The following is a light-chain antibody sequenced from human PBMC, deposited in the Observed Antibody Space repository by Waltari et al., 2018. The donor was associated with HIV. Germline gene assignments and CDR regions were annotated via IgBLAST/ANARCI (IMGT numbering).Light chain of an antibody. J-gene: IGLJ2*01. CDR2: RNN. Sequence: QSVLTQPPSASGTPGQRVTISCSGSSSDIGSYYVYWFQQLPGTAPKLLIYRNNQRPAGVPDRCSGSKSGTSASLAISGLRSEDEADYYCATWDDNLSGVVFGGGTKLTVL. V-gene: IGLV1-47*01. CDR1: SSDIGSYY. CDR3: ATWDDNLSGVV.